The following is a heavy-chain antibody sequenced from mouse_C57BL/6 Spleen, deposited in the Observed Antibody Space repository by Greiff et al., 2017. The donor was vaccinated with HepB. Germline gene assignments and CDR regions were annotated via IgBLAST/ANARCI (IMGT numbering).Heavy chain of an antibody. J-gene: IGHJ3*01. CDR3: ARDPGFAY. V-gene: IGHV5-4*01. CDR2: ISDGGSYT. CDR1: GFTFSSYA. Sequence: DVKLVESGGGLVKPGGSLKLSCAASGFTFSSYAMSWVRQTPEKRLEWVATISDGGSYTYYPDNVKGRFTISRDNAKNNLYLQMSHLKSEDTAMYCCARDPGFAYWGQGTLVTVSA.